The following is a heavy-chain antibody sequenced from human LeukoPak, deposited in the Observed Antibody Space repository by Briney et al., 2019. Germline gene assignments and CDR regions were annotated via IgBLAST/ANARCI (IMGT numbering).Heavy chain of an antibody. D-gene: IGHD6-13*01. V-gene: IGHV1-8*02. CDR2: MNPNSGNT. J-gene: IGHJ2*01. Sequence: ASVKVSCKASGYTFTSYYMHWVRQAPRQGLEWMGWMNPNSGNTGYAQKFQGRVTMTRNTSISTAYMELSSLRSEDTAVYYCARLTSSLTYWYFDLWGRGTLVTVSS. CDR3: ARLTSSLTYWYFDL. CDR1: GYTFTSYY.